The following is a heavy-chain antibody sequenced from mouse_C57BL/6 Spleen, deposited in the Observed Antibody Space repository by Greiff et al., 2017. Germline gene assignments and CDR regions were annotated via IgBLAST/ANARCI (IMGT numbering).Heavy chain of an antibody. J-gene: IGHJ3*01. CDR2: INPSSGYT. CDR3: AGEECYDYDGASWFAY. Sequence: QFQLQQPGAELARPGASVTMSCKASGYTFTSYTMHWVKQRPGQGLAWLGYINPSSGYTTYNQKFKDKATLTAAKSSSTANMQLSRLTSEDSSFYDCAGEECYDYDGASWFAYCGQGTLVTVSA. D-gene: IGHD2-4*01. V-gene: IGHV1-4*01. CDR1: GYTFTSYT.